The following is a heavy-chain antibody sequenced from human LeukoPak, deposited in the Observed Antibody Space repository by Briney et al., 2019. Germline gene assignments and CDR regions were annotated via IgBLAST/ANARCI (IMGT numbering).Heavy chain of an antibody. J-gene: IGHJ4*02. CDR3: ARGAYDILTGYYGNFDY. V-gene: IGHV4-59*01. CDR2: IYYSGCT. Sequence: SETLSLTCAVYGGSFSGYYWSWIRQPPGKGLEWIGYIYYSGCTNYNPSLKSRVTISVDTSKNQFSLKLSSVTAADTAVYYCARGAYDILTGYYGNFDYWGQGTLVTVSS. CDR1: GGSFSGYY. D-gene: IGHD3-9*01.